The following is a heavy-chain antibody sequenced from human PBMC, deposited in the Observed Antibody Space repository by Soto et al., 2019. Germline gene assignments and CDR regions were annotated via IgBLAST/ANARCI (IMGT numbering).Heavy chain of an antibody. J-gene: IGHJ4*02. D-gene: IGHD2-15*01. Sequence: SETLSLTCAVYGGSFSGYYWSWIRQPPGKGLEWIGEINHSGSTNYNPSLKSRVTISVDTSKNQFSLKLSSVIAADTAVYYCARGGLQGLDCSGGSCYSYYFDYWGQGTLVTVSS. CDR3: ARGGLQGLDCSGGSCYSYYFDY. CDR2: INHSGST. CDR1: GGSFSGYY. V-gene: IGHV4-34*01.